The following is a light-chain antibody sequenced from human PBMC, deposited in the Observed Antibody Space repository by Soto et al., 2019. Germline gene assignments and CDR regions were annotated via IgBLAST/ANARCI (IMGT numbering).Light chain of an antibody. Sequence: EIVLTQSPATLSLSPGERATLSCRASQSVSSYLTWYQQKPAQAPRLLIYDASNRATGIPARFSGSGSGTDFTPTISSLEPEDFAVYYCQQRSNWPLFTFGPGTKVDIK. V-gene: IGKV3-11*01. CDR3: QQRSNWPLFT. CDR2: DAS. J-gene: IGKJ3*01. CDR1: QSVSSY.